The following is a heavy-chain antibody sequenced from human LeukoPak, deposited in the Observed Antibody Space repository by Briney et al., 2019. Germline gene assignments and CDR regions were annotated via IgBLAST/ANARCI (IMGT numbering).Heavy chain of an antibody. CDR3: TRAPPGMTMMTDY. CDR1: GYTFTSYY. J-gene: IGHJ4*02. D-gene: IGHD3-22*01. Sequence: GASVKVSCKASGYTFTSYYMHWVRQAPGQGLEWMGIINPSGGSTSYAQKFQGRVTMTRDTSTSVAYMELRSLTSDDTAVYYCTRAPPGMTMMTDYWGQGTLVTVSS. CDR2: INPSGGST. V-gene: IGHV1-46*01.